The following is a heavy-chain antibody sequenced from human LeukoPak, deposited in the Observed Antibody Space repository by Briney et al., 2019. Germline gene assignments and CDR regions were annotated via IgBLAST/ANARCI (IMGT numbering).Heavy chain of an antibody. J-gene: IGHJ5*02. CDR1: GFTFNDAR. CDR2: IKIKSDGGTT. CDR3: VTDKVESFISHRFDP. V-gene: IGHV3-15*01. Sequence: GGSLRLSCAASGFTFNDARMSWVRQAPGKGLEWVGRIKIKSDGGTTDYAAPVKGRFTISRDDSKNMLYLQMNSLTTEDTAVYYCVTDKVESFISHRFDPWGQGTRVTVSS. D-gene: IGHD3-3*01.